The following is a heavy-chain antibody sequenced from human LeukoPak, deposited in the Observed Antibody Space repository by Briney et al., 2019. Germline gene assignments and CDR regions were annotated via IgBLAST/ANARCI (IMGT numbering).Heavy chain of an antibody. J-gene: IGHJ6*03. D-gene: IGHD2/OR15-2a*01. V-gene: IGHV4-61*02. CDR3: ARGRKYYYSTHPLRYYYMDV. CDR1: GGSISSGSYY. CDR2: IYTSGST. Sequence: PSETLSLTCTVSGGSISSGSYYWSWIRQPAGKGLEWIGRIYTSGSTNYNPSLKSRVTISVDTSKNQFSLKLSSVTAADTAVYYCARGRKYYYSTHPLRYYYMDVWGKGTTVTVSS.